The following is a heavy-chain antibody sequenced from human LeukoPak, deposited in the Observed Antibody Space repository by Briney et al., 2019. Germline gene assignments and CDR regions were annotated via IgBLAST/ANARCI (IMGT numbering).Heavy chain of an antibody. J-gene: IGHJ4*02. CDR3: TTEFWYYFNN. Sequence: GESLRLSCAGSGFTFSGTWLNWVRQAPGQGLEWVGRINTKTDGASTAYAAPVKGRFTISRDDSKSTLYLEVNSLKTEDTAVYYCTTEFWYYFNNWGQGTLVTVSS. CDR1: GFTFSGTW. V-gene: IGHV3-15*01. D-gene: IGHD3-3*01. CDR2: INTKTDGAST.